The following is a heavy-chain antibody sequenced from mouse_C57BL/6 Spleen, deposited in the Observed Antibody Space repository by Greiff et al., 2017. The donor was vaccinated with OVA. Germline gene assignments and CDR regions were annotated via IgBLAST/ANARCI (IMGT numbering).Heavy chain of an antibody. J-gene: IGHJ1*03. CDR3: ARSYYGSSYGYFDV. CDR1: GYTFTSYW. V-gene: IGHV1-69*01. CDR2: IDPSDSYT. Sequence: LQQPGAELVMPGASVKLSCKASGYTFTSYWMHWVKQRPGQGLEWIGEIDPSDSYTNYNQKFKGKSTLTVDKSSSTAYMQLSSLTSEDSAVYYCARSYYGSSYGYFDVWGTGTTVTVSS. D-gene: IGHD1-1*01.